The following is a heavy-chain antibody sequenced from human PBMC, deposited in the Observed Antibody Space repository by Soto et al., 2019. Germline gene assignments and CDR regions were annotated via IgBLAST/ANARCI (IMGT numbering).Heavy chain of an antibody. CDR2: IWYDGSNK. CDR3: ARPDSSSWASRYFQH. D-gene: IGHD6-13*01. CDR1: GFSFSSYD. V-gene: IGHV3-33*01. Sequence: PGVSLRLSFAASGFSFSSYDMHWFRQAPGKGLEWVAVIWYDGSNKYYADSVKGRFTISRDNSKNALYLQMNSLRAEDTAVYYCARPDSSSWASRYFQHKGQGTLVSVSS. J-gene: IGHJ1*01.